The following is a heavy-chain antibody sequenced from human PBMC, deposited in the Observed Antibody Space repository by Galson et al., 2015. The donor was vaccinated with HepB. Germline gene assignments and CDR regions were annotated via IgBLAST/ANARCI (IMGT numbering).Heavy chain of an antibody. V-gene: IGHV3-23*01. CDR1: GFTFATYA. CDR3: AKARVDSGYYSANDC. J-gene: IGHJ4*02. D-gene: IGHD3-22*01. CDR2: LGGSGWVPTPGGSAANV. Sequence: SLRLSCAASGFTFATYAMTWVRQAPGKGLEWVSTLGGSGWVPTPGGSAANVYYAESVKGRFTISRDNSRNTLYLQMNSLRAEDTAIYYCAKARVDSGYYSANDCWGQGTLVTVSS.